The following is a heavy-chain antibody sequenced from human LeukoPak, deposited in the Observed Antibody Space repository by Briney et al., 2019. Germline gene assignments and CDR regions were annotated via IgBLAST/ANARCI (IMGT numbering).Heavy chain of an antibody. V-gene: IGHV3-23*01. Sequence: GGSLRLSCAASGFTFSAYAMHWVRQAPGRGLEWVSFISGSGGSTYYADSVKGRFTISRDNSKNTLYLQMNSLRAEDTAVYYCAKTGSSGGYYFDYWGQGTLVTVSS. D-gene: IGHD1-1*01. CDR2: ISGSGGST. CDR1: GFTFSAYA. CDR3: AKTGSSGGYYFDY. J-gene: IGHJ4*02.